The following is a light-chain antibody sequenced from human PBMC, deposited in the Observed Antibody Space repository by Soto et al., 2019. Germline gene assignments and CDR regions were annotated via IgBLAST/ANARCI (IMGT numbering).Light chain of an antibody. CDR3: SSYTSIRGVV. CDR1: SSDVGGYNY. J-gene: IGLJ2*01. CDR2: EVS. Sequence: QSALTQPASVSGSPGQSITISCTGTSSDVGGYNYVSWYQQHPGKAPKLMIYEVSNRPSGVSNRFSGSKSGNTASLTISGLQAEDEADYYCSSYTSIRGVVFGGGTKLTVL. V-gene: IGLV2-14*01.